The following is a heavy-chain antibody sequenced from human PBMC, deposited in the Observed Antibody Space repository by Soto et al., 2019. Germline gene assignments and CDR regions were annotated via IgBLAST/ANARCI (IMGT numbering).Heavy chain of an antibody. CDR1: GFTFSSYA. D-gene: IGHD3-3*01. V-gene: IGHV3-64D*06. CDR3: VIRMDGHDFWRIYPPYYYGMDV. CDR2: ISSNGGST. Sequence: GGSLRLSCSASGFTFSSYAMHWVRQAPGKGLEYVSAISSNGGSTYYADSVKGRFTISRDNSKNTLYLQMSSLRAEDTAVYYCVIRMDGHDFWRIYPPYYYGMDVWGQGTTVTVSS. J-gene: IGHJ6*02.